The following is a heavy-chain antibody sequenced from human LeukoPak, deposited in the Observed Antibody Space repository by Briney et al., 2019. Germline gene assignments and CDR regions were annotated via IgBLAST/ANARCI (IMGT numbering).Heavy chain of an antibody. CDR1: GFTFSGQS. Sequence: GGSLRLSCSASGFTFSGQSMTWVRQAPGKGLEWVANINIVGSERFYVDFVKGRFTISRDNADNSMYLQMNSLRAEDTAVYYCGRVIAGDIDYWGQGTLVTVSS. J-gene: IGHJ4*02. CDR3: GRVIAGDIDY. CDR2: INIVGSER. V-gene: IGHV3-7*01. D-gene: IGHD4-17*01.